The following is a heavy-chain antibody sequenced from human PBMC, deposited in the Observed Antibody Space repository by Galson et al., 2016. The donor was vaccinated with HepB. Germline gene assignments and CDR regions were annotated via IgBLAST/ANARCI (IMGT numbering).Heavy chain of an antibody. Sequence: SLRLSCAHSGFIFSGNSMNWVRQAPGKGLEWLSYISSSGDIKYYADSVKGRFSISRDNVQNILYLQMDSLTDEETAMYYCTRDRGGHAFLIHVWDRWFDPWSQGTLVTVSS. D-gene: IGHD3-10*01. CDR3: TRDRGGHAFLIHVWDRWFDP. J-gene: IGHJ5*02. CDR2: ISSSGDIK. V-gene: IGHV3-48*02. CDR1: GFIFSGNS.